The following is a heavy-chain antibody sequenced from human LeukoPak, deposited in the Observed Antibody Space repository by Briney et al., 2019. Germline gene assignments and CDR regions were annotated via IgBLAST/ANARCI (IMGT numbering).Heavy chain of an antibody. J-gene: IGHJ4*02. Sequence: WFDGSNKHYADSVKGRFTISRDNSEDTLYLQMNSLRAEDTAVYYCVRDPSGSGSAFDSWGQGALVTVS. D-gene: IGHD1-1*01. CDR2: WFDGSNK. CDR3: VRDPSGSGSAFDS. V-gene: IGHV3-33*01.